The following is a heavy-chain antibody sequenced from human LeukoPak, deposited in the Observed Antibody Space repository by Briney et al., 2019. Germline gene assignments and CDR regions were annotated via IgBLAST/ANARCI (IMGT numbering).Heavy chain of an antibody. D-gene: IGHD1-1*01. CDR2: ISTTSSHI. J-gene: IGHJ4*02. Sequence: GGSLRLSCAASGFTFSSYAMDWVRQAPGKGLEWVASISTTSSHIYYADSLRGRFTISRDNAKTSLYLQMNSLRDEDTAVYYCARGGRDVQRRGVDYWGQGTLVTVSS. V-gene: IGHV3-21*01. CDR3: ARGGRDVQRRGVDY. CDR1: GFTFSSYA.